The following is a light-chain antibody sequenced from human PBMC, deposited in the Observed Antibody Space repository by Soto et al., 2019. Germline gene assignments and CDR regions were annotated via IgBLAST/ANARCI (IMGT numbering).Light chain of an antibody. CDR3: QRYGGSTWT. CDR2: GAS. J-gene: IGKJ1*01. V-gene: IGKV3-20*01. Sequence: VLTQSPGTLSLSPGERATLSCRTSQSVTSSYLAWYQQKPGQAPRLLIYGASTRATGIPDRFSGSGSGTDFTLTISRLEPEDFVVYYCQRYGGSTWTFGQGTKVDIK. CDR1: QSVTSSY.